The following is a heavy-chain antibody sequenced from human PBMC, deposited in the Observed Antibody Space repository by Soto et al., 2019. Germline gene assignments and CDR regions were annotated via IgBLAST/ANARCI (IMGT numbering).Heavy chain of an antibody. J-gene: IGHJ4*02. CDR2: ISSGSSSTNI. CDR3: ARVRDHLLLGPIGS. Sequence: EVHLVESGGGLVKPGGSLRLSCAVSGFTFSTYSMNWDRQAPGKGLAWVSCISSGSSSTNIYYADSVKGRFTISRDNANNALFLQMNSLRAEDTAVYYLARVRDHLLLGPIGSWCQGILVTVSA. D-gene: IGHD2-2*01. V-gene: IGHV3-21*06. CDR1: GFTFSTYS.